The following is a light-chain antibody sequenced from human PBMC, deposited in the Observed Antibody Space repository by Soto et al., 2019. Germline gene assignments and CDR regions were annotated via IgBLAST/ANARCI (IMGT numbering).Light chain of an antibody. CDR3: SSYTSSSTLL. Sequence: QSALTQPASVSGSPGQSITFSCTGASSDIGGYNYVSWYQQHPGKAPKLMIYEVSNRPSGVSNRFSGSKSGNTASLTLSGLQSEDEADYCCSSYTSSSTLLFGGGTQLTVL. V-gene: IGLV2-14*01. CDR2: EVS. J-gene: IGLJ2*01. CDR1: SSDIGGYNY.